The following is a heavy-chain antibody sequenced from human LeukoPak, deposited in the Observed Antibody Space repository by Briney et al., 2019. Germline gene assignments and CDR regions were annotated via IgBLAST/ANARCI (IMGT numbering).Heavy chain of an antibody. CDR2: ISGSSAST. D-gene: IGHD3-10*01. Sequence: GGSLRLSCAASGFAFSTYAMNWVRQAPGKGLEWVSGISGSSASTYYADSVKGRFTISRDNSKNTLYVQMNSLRAEDTAVYYCAVGSYYFDYWGQGTLVTVSS. V-gene: IGHV3-23*01. CDR3: AVGSYYFDY. CDR1: GFAFSTYA. J-gene: IGHJ4*02.